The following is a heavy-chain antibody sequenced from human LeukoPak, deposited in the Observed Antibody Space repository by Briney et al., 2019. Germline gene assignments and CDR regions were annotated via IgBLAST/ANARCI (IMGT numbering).Heavy chain of an antibody. Sequence: SETLSLTCTVSGGSISSGGYYWSWTRQPPGKGLEWIGYIYHSGSTYYNPSLKSRVTISVDRSKNQFSLKLSSVTAADTAVYYCARQLVSSTPISFDYWGQGTLVTVSS. CDR2: IYHSGST. V-gene: IGHV4-30-2*01. D-gene: IGHD6-13*01. CDR1: GGSISSGGYY. J-gene: IGHJ4*02. CDR3: ARQLVSSTPISFDY.